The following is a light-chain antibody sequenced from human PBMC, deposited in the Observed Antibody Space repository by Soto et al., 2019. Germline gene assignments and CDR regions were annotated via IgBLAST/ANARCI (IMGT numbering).Light chain of an antibody. V-gene: IGKV1-39*01. CDR3: QHSYITPT. CDR1: PSISSY. Sequence: DIQMTQSPSSLSASVGDRVTITCRARPSISSYLNWYQQKPGKAPKLLIYAASSLQSGVPSRFSGSGSGTDFTLIISSRQPEDFATYYCQHSYITPTFGGGTKVEIK. J-gene: IGKJ4*02. CDR2: AAS.